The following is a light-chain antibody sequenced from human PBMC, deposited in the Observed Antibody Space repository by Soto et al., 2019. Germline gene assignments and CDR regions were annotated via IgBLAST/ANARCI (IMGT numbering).Light chain of an antibody. J-gene: IGKJ2*01. CDR3: QQHNPYSPYT. V-gene: IGKV1-5*03. Sequence: DIQMTQSPSTLSASVGDRVTITCRASQSITNCLAWYQQKPGKAPKLLIFDASSLRSGVPSRFSVSGSGTEFTLTISSLQPEDFATYYCQQHNPYSPYTFGQGTKLEIK. CDR2: DAS. CDR1: QSITNC.